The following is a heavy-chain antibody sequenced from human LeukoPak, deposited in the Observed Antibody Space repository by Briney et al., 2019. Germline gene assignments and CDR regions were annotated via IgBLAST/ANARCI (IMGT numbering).Heavy chain of an antibody. V-gene: IGHV1-2*02. CDR3: ARDARGFGVITYYYYYYYMDV. Sequence: AASVKVSCKASGYTFTGYYMHWVRQAPGQGLEWMGWINPNSGGTNYAQKFQGRVTMTRDTSISTAYMELSRLRSDDTAVYYCARDARGFGVITYYYYYYYMDVWGKGTTVTISS. CDR2: INPNSGGT. D-gene: IGHD3-10*01. J-gene: IGHJ6*03. CDR1: GYTFTGYY.